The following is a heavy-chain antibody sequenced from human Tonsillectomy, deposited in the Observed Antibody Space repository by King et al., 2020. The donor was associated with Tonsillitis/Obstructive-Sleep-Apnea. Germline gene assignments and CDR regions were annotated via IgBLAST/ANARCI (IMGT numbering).Heavy chain of an antibody. CDR3: AGSSGGWISARLFFYY. CDR1: GFTFSTYA. CDR2: ISYDGSNK. Sequence: VQLVESGGGVVQPGRSLRLSCAASGFTFSTYAMHWVRQAPGKGLEWVALISYDGSNKYYADSVKGRFTISRDNSKSTLYLQMNSLRPEDTAVYYCAGSSGGWISARLFFYYWGQGTLVTVSS. V-gene: IGHV3-30*04. D-gene: IGHD6-6*01. J-gene: IGHJ4*02.